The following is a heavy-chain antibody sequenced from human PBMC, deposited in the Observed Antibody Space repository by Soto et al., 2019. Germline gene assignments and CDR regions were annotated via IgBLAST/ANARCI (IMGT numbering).Heavy chain of an antibody. CDR3: ARDFGHSSGWYGGYYYYYYGMDV. D-gene: IGHD6-19*01. J-gene: IGHJ6*02. V-gene: IGHV4-59*01. CDR1: GGSISSYY. Sequence: SETLSLTCTVSGGSISSYYWSWIRQPPGKGLEWIGYIYYSGSTNYNPSLKSRVTISVDTSKNQFSLKLSSVTAADTAVYYCARDFGHSSGWYGGYYYYYYGMDVWGQGTTVTVSS. CDR2: IYYSGST.